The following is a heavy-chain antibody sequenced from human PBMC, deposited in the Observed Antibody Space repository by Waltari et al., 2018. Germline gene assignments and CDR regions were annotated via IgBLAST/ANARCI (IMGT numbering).Heavy chain of an antibody. J-gene: IGHJ4*02. V-gene: IGHV3-21*01. Sequence: DVQLVESGGGLVKPGGSLRLSCAASGFSFSSYDMNWVRQAPGRGVEGVAASRGSGRRYICDTDSVKGRFTISRDNAKNSLLLQMNSLRAEDTAVYYCTRDLYGSGGDYFDPWGQGTLVTVSS. CDR3: TRDLYGSGGDYFDP. CDR2: SRGSGRRYI. CDR1: GFSFSSYD. D-gene: IGHD6-19*01.